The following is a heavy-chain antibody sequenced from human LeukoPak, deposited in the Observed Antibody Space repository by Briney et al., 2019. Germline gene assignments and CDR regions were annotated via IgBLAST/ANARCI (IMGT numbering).Heavy chain of an antibody. CDR2: ITNNGSTI. J-gene: IGHJ6*02. V-gene: IGHV3-48*03. D-gene: IGHD6-19*01. CDR1: GFTFSTYA. Sequence: PGGSLRLSCAASGFTFSTYAMNWVRQAPGKGLEWVSYITNNGSTIYYADSVKGRFTISRDKAENSLYLQMNSLRAEDTAIYYCARDQWLVYYYHGMDVWGQGTTVTVSS. CDR3: ARDQWLVYYYHGMDV.